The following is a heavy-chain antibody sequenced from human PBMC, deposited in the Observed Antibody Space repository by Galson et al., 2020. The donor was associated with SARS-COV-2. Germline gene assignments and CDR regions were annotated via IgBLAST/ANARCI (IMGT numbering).Heavy chain of an antibody. V-gene: IGHV3-21*04. CDR3: VREMPTMGGGFDQ. J-gene: IGHJ4*02. CDR2: LSGSSYYI. CDR1: GFPFSEHS. Sequence: GGSLRLSCAASGFPFSEHSMNWVRQAPGKGLEWVAALSGSSYYIYHADSLQGRFTISRDHAKNALYLEMNSLRAEETAIYSCVREMPTMGGGFDQWGQGTLVTVSS. D-gene: IGHD5-12*01.